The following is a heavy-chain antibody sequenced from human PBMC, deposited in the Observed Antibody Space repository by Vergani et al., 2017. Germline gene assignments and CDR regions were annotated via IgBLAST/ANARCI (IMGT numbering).Heavy chain of an antibody. Sequence: QVQLVQSGAEVKKPGAAVKVSCKASGYYFTDNYLHWVRQAPGQGLEWMGRITPQNGGTQYAEKFKGRVTMTRDTSITTAYMELTSLTSDDTAVYYCATASPGSGIFDYWGQGTLVTVSS. CDR2: ITPQNGGT. J-gene: IGHJ4*02. V-gene: IGHV1-2*02. CDR1: GYYFTDNY. CDR3: ATASPGSGIFDY. D-gene: IGHD3-10*01.